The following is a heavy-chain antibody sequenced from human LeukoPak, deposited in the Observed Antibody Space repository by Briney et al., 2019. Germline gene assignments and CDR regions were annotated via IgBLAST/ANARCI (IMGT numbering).Heavy chain of an antibody. D-gene: IGHD6-19*01. CDR3: ARDNYSGSGWYD. Sequence: SETLSLTCTVSGGSISSGGYYWSWIRQHPGKGLEWIGYIYYSGSTNYNPSLKSRVTMSVDTSKNQFSLKLSSVTAADTAVYYCARDNYSGSGWYDWGQGTLVTVSS. CDR1: GGSISSGGYY. V-gene: IGHV4-61*08. CDR2: IYYSGST. J-gene: IGHJ4*02.